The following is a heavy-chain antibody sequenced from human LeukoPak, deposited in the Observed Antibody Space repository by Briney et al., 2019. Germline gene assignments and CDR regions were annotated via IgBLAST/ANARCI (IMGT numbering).Heavy chain of an antibody. D-gene: IGHD4-17*01. CDR2: VYYSGNT. V-gene: IGHV4-39*07. Sequence: PSETLSLTCTVSGGSISSTTYYWAWIRQPPGKGLEWIGSVYYSGNTYYNSSLQSRVTISVDTSKNQFSLKLSSVTAADTAIYYCTREYGFMTTVFHAFDIWGQGTMVTVSS. CDR1: GGSISSTTYY. J-gene: IGHJ3*02. CDR3: TREYGFMTTVFHAFDI.